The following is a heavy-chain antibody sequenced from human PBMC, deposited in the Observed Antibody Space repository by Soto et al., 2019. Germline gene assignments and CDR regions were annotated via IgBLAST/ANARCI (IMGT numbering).Heavy chain of an antibody. CDR3: ASYRGALYFES. CDR2: VFYGGT. D-gene: IGHD3-16*01. J-gene: IGHJ4*02. Sequence: XETLALTCSVSGRSMSSNYWSWIRQSPDKGLEWLGYVFYGGTDYNPSLGGRVSMSVETSKSQFSLKLTSVTVADTAVYYCASYRGALYFESWGPGILVTVSS. CDR1: GRSMSSNY. V-gene: IGHV4-59*01.